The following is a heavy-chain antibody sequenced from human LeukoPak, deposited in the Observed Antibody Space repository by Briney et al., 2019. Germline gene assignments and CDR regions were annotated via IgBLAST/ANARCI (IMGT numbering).Heavy chain of an antibody. V-gene: IGHV3-53*04. CDR3: ARPSSGGAAGAFDI. J-gene: IGHJ3*02. CDR1: GFTVSSNY. CDR2: IYSGGST. D-gene: IGHD3-22*01. Sequence: PGGSLRLSCAASGFTVSSNYMSWVRQAPEKGLEWVSVIYSGGSTYYADSVKGRFTISRHNSKNTLYLQMNSLRAEDTAVYYCARPSSGGAAGAFDIWGQGTMVTVSS.